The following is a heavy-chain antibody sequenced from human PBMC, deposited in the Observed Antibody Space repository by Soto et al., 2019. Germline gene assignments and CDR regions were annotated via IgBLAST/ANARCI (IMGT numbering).Heavy chain of an antibody. V-gene: IGHV1-69*01. CDR2: IIPIFGTA. CDR1: GGTFSSYA. D-gene: IGHD2-2*01. Sequence: QVQLVQSGAEVKKPGSSVKVSCKASGGTFSSYAISWVRQAPGQGLEWMGGIIPIFGTANYAQKFQGRVTITADESTSTAYMELSSLRSEDTAVYYCARTQVVVPAAARYYYSYGMDVWGQGTTVTVSS. CDR3: ARTQVVVPAAARYYYSYGMDV. J-gene: IGHJ6*02.